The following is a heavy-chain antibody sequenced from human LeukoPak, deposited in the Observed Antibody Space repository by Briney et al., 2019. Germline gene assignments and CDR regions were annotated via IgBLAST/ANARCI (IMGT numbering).Heavy chain of an antibody. D-gene: IGHD3-3*01. Sequence: SETLSLTCTVSGGSDSSYYWSWIRQPAGKGLEWLGRLDINGKTNYNPSLKSRVTMSVDTSKNQFSLKLSSVTAADTALYYCAKYYDFWSGYLDIWGQGTMVTVSS. CDR1: GGSDSSYY. CDR2: LDINGKT. J-gene: IGHJ3*02. CDR3: AKYYDFWSGYLDI. V-gene: IGHV4-4*07.